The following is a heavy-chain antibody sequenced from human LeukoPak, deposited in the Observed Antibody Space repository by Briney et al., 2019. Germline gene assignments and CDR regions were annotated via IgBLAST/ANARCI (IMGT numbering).Heavy chain of an antibody. CDR1: GGTFRSHA. Sequence: SVEVSCKASGGTFRSHAINWVRQAPGQGLEWMGGIIPMFGTANYAQNFQGRVTITADDSTTTAYMQLSGLRSDDAAVYYCARGTLNWNDGGAYLYHYGLDVWGQGTTVSVSS. D-gene: IGHD1-20*01. CDR3: ARGTLNWNDGGAYLYHYGLDV. V-gene: IGHV1-69*13. CDR2: IIPMFGTA. J-gene: IGHJ6*02.